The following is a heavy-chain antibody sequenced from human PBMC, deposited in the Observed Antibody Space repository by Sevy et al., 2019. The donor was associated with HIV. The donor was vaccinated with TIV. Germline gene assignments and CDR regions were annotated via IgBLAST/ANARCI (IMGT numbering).Heavy chain of an antibody. J-gene: IGHJ4*02. CDR2: IKEDGSQK. Sequence: GGSLRLSCAASGFSFSKYWMSWVRQAPGKGLEWVANIKEDGSQKNYLESVKGRFTISRDNAKNLLYLQMNNLRADDTAVYYYARDADILSGYPSQYFDYWVQGTLVTVSS. V-gene: IGHV3-7*01. CDR1: GFSFSKYW. CDR3: ARDADILSGYPSQYFDY. D-gene: IGHD3-9*01.